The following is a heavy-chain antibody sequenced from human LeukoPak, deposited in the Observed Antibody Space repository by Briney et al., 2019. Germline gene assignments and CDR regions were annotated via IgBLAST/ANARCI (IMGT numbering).Heavy chain of an antibody. Sequence: GSLRLSCAASGFTFTSYAMHWVRQAPGKSLEWIGSIFYSGSTYYNPSLKSRVTISVDTSKNQFSLTLTSVTAADTAVYYCARHSGWASTRGYYGMDVWGQGTTVTASS. V-gene: IGHV4-39*01. CDR3: ARHSGWASTRGYYGMDV. D-gene: IGHD6-19*01. J-gene: IGHJ6*02. CDR2: IFYSGST. CDR1: GFTFTSYAMH.